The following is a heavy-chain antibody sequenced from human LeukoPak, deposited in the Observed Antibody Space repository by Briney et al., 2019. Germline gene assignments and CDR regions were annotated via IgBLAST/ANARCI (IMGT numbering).Heavy chain of an antibody. Sequence: GGSLRLSCAASGFTFSSYGMHWVRQAPGKGLEWVAFIRYDGSNKYYADSVKGRFTISRDNSKNTLYLQMHSLRAEDTAVYYCARGAAWELLRVYYFDYWGQGTLVTVSS. CDR3: ARGAAWELLRVYYFDY. J-gene: IGHJ4*02. V-gene: IGHV3-30*02. D-gene: IGHD1-26*01. CDR1: GFTFSSYG. CDR2: IRYDGSNK.